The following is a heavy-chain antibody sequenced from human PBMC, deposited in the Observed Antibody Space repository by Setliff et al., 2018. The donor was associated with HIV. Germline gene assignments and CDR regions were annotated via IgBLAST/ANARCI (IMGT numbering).Heavy chain of an antibody. CDR1: GDSVSSASYY. CDR2: IYYSGTT. V-gene: IGHV4-61*01. Sequence: PSVTLSLTCTVSGDSVSSASYYWSWIRQPPGKGLEWIGYIYYSGTTKYNPSLKGRVTISVDTSKNQFSLKLSSVTAADTAVYYCASEAWTSYRSSSGYYYYYMDVWGKGTTVTVSS. J-gene: IGHJ6*03. CDR3: ASEAWTSYRSSSGYYYYYMDV. D-gene: IGHD6-6*01.